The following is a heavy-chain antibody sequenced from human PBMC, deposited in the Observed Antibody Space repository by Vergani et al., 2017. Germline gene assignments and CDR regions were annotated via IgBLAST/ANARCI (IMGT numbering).Heavy chain of an antibody. CDR2: ISYDGSNK. CDR1: GFTFSSYG. Sequence: QVQLVESGGGVVQPGRSLRLSCAASGFTFSSYGMHWVRQAPGKGLEWVAVISYDGSNKYYADSVKGRFTISRDNSKNTLYLQMNSLRAEDTAVYYCAKDAVPGTYYYYYYMDVWGKGTTVTVSS. D-gene: IGHD2-2*01. J-gene: IGHJ6*03. CDR3: AKDAVPGTYYYYYYMDV. V-gene: IGHV3-30*18.